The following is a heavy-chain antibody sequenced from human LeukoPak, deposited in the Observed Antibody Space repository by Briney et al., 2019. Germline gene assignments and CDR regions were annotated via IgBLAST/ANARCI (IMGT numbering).Heavy chain of an antibody. D-gene: IGHD2-21*02. Sequence: GGSLRLSCAASGFTFSSDSMNWVRQAPGKGLEWVSSISSSSSDIYYADSVKGRFTISRDNAKNSLYLQMNSLRAEDTAVYYCARGDAYLDYWGQGTLVTVSS. CDR3: ARGDAYLDY. CDR2: ISSSSSDI. J-gene: IGHJ4*02. CDR1: GFTFSSDS. V-gene: IGHV3-21*01.